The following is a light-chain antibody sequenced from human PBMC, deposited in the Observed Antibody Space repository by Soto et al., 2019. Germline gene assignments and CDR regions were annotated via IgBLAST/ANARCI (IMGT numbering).Light chain of an antibody. V-gene: IGKV1-5*01. CDR1: QSISSY. CDR3: HQYDTYS. CDR2: HAS. Sequence: DIQMTQSPSSLSASVGDRVTITCRASQSISSYLNWYRQKPGTAPRLLIYHASTLVSGVPSRFSGSGSGTEFTLTISSLQPDDFATYFCHQYDTYSFGQGTKVDI. J-gene: IGKJ1*01.